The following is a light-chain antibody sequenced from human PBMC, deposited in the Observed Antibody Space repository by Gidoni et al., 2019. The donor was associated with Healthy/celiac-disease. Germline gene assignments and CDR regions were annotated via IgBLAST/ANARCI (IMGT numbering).Light chain of an antibody. CDR1: SSNIGSNT. J-gene: IGLJ2*01. Sequence: QSVLTQPPSASGTPGQRVTIPCSGSSSNIGSNTVNWYQQLPGTAPKLLIDSNNQRPSGVPDRFSGSKSGTSASLAISGLQSEDEADYYCAAWDDSLNGLVVFGGGTKLTVL. CDR2: SNN. V-gene: IGLV1-44*01. CDR3: AAWDDSLNGLVV.